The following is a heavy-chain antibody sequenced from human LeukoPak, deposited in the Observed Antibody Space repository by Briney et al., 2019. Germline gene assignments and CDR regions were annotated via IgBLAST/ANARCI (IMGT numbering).Heavy chain of an antibody. CDR3: ARSSGTGTFSY. CDR2: VYYGRSP. Sequence: SETLSLTCTVSGDSISRSTYYWAWIRQPPGKGLEWIGSVYYGRSPYFNPSLESRATISVDTSKNHFSLKMSSATAADTAVYYCARSSGTGTFSYWGQGTLVTVSS. D-gene: IGHD6-25*01. J-gene: IGHJ4*02. V-gene: IGHV4-39*02. CDR1: GDSISRSTYY.